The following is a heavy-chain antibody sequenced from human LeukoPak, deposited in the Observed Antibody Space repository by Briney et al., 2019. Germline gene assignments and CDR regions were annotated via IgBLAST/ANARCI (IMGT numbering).Heavy chain of an antibody. CDR1: GGSISSYY. V-gene: IGHV4-59*01. D-gene: IGHD6-19*01. CDR3: ARAYSSGWDYFDY. Sequence: PSETLSLTCTVSGGSISSYYWSWLRQPPGKGLEWLGYIYYSGSTNYHPFLKRRVTISVDTSKNQVSLKLSSVTAADTAVYYCARAYSSGWDYFDYWGQGTLVTVSS. CDR2: IYYSGST. J-gene: IGHJ4*02.